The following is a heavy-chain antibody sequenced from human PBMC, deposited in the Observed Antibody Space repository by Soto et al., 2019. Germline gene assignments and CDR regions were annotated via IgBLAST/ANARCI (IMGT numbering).Heavy chain of an antibody. D-gene: IGHD2-2*01. J-gene: IGHJ6*02. CDR3: ARDSDCHSTSCFFPPHV. CDR1: GFTFSGEN. V-gene: IGHV3-21*06. CDR2: ISGGGSYI. Sequence: GGSLRLSCSASGFTFSGENMSRVRQVPGKGLEWVSGISGGGSYIFYADSVQGRFSISRDNPKNSLFLEMNSLRVEDTAVYYCARDSDCHSTSCFFPPHVWGQGTTVTVSS.